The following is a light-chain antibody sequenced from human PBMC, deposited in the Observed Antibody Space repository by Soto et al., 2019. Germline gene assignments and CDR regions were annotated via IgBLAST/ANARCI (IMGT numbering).Light chain of an antibody. CDR1: QDIDKF. CDR3: QQSYSTPIT. V-gene: IGKV1-39*01. J-gene: IGKJ5*01. Sequence: IQMTQPPSSLSACVGGRVTITCEASQDIDKFLNWYQQRPGQPPKLLIYAASSLQSGVPSRFSGSGSGTDFTLTISSLQPEDFATYYCQQSYSTPITFGQGTRLEIK. CDR2: AAS.